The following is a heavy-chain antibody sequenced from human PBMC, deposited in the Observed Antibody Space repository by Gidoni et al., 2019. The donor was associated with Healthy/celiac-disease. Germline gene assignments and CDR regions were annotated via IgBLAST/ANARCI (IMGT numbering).Heavy chain of an antibody. CDR1: GFTFISYA. Sequence: EVQLLESGGGLLQPGGSLRLSFAASGFTFISYAMSWVWQAPGKGLEWVSAIRGSGGSTYYADSVKGRVTISRDNSKNTLYMKMNSLRAEDTAVYYCAKSPVWGSYRYDQPDWYFNLWGRGTLVTVSS. D-gene: IGHD3-16*02. CDR3: AKSPVWGSYRYDQPDWYFNL. CDR2: IRGSGGST. J-gene: IGHJ2*01. V-gene: IGHV3-23*01.